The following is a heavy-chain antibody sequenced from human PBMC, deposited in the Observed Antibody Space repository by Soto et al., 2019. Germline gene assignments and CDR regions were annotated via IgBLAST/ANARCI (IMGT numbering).Heavy chain of an antibody. V-gene: IGHV3-73*01. CDR2: IRNKANSYAT. CDR3: TRHVDGTGYNFDF. D-gene: IGHD3-9*01. J-gene: IGHJ4*02. Sequence: RVSSTAAWVNIVDSARRRVSKKTGKGLEWVGRIRNKANSYATAYAASVNGRFTISRDDSKNTAYLQMISLKTEDTAVYYCTRHVDGTGYNFDFWGQGALVTVSS. CDR1: WVNIVDSA.